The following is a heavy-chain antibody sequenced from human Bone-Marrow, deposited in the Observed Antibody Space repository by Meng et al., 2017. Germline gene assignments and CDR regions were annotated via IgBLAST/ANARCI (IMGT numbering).Heavy chain of an antibody. CDR3: ARGGGSGWLQTNFDY. CDR2: IKQDGSEK. Sequence: GESLKISCAASGFTFSSYWMSWVRQAPGKGLEWVANIKQDGSEKYYVDSVKGRFTISRDNAENSLYLQMNSLRAEDTAVYYCARGGGSGWLQTNFDYWGQGTLVTVSS. CDR1: GFTFSSYW. D-gene: IGHD6-19*01. J-gene: IGHJ4*02. V-gene: IGHV3-7*01.